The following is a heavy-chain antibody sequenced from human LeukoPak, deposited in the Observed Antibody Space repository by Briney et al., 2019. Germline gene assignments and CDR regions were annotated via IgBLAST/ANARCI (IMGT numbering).Heavy chain of an antibody. CDR3: AELGITMIGGV. Sequence: GGSLRLSCAASGFTFSSYNMNWVRQAPGKGLEWVSSISSSSGYIYYADSVKGRFTISRDNAKNSLYLQMNSLRAEDTAVYYCAELGITMIGGVWGKGTTVTISS. V-gene: IGHV3-21*01. CDR1: GFTFSSYN. J-gene: IGHJ6*04. D-gene: IGHD3-10*02. CDR2: ISSSSGYI.